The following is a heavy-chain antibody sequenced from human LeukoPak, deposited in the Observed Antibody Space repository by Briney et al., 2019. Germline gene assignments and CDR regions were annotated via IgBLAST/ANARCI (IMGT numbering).Heavy chain of an antibody. CDR2: ISGSGGST. Sequence: AGGALRLSCAASGFTLSSYAMSWGRPALGEGLGWGSAISGSGGSTYYADPVKGRFTISRDNSKNTLYLQMNSLRAEDTAVYYCAKDQVTLTTVPYYFDYWGQGTLVTVSS. CDR1: GFTLSSYA. CDR3: AKDQVTLTTVPYYFDY. V-gene: IGHV3-23*01. J-gene: IGHJ4*02. D-gene: IGHD4-17*01.